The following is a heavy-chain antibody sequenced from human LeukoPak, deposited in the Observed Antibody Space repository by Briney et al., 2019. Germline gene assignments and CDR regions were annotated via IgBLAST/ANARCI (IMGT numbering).Heavy chain of an antibody. CDR1: GYSISSGYY. Sequence: SETLSLTCTVSGYSISSGYYWGWIRQPPGKGLEWIGNIYHSGSTYYNPSLKSRVTISVDTSKNQFSVKLSSVTAADTAVYYCARGPRFGELLWHWFDPWGQGTLVTVSS. D-gene: IGHD3-10*01. CDR3: ARGPRFGELLWHWFDP. CDR2: IYHSGST. V-gene: IGHV4-38-2*02. J-gene: IGHJ5*02.